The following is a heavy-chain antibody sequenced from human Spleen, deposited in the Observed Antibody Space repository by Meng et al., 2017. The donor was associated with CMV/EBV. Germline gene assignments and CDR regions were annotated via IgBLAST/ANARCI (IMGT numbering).Heavy chain of an antibody. D-gene: IGHD2-15*01. V-gene: IGHV3-9*01. CDR2: ISWNSGSI. CDR1: GFTFDDYA. Sequence: SLKISCAASGFTFDDYAMHWVRQAPGKGLEWVSGISWNSGSIGYADSVKGRFTISRDNSKNTLYLQMNSLRAEDTAVYYCAKDYLRVTVVLGWFDPWGQGTLVTVSS. CDR3: AKDYLRVTVVLGWFDP. J-gene: IGHJ5*02.